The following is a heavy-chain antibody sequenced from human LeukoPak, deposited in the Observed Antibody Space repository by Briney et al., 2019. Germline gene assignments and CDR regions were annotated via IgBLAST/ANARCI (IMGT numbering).Heavy chain of an antibody. CDR3: ARGDSLYYYDSSGYLFDY. CDR2: IYPGDSDT. D-gene: IGHD3-22*01. V-gene: IGHV5-51*01. CDR1: GYSFTSYW. J-gene: IGHJ4*02. Sequence: AESLKISCKGSGYSFTSYWIGWVRQMPGKGLEWMGIIYPGDSDTRYNPSFQGQVTITADKSISTAYLQWSSLKASDTAMYYCARGDSLYYYDSSGYLFDYWGQGTLVTVSS.